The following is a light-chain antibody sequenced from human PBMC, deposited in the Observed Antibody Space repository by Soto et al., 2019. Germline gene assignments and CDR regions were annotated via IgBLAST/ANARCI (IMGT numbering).Light chain of an antibody. V-gene: IGLV1-36*01. CDR2: YDD. Sequence: QSVLTQSPSVSEAPRQRVTITCSGSSSNIGGNPVNWYQQLPGKAPKLLIYYDDLLASGVSDRFSGSKSGTSASLAISGLQSEDEGDYYCAAWDDSLDGVVFGGGTQLTVL. J-gene: IGLJ2*01. CDR3: AAWDDSLDGVV. CDR1: SSNIGGNP.